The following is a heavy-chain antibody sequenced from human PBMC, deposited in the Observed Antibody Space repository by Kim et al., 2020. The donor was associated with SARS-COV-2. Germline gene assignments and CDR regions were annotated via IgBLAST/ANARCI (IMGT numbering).Heavy chain of an antibody. CDR2: IYYSGST. J-gene: IGHJ4*02. D-gene: IGHD2-15*01. CDR1: GGSISSSSYY. CDR3: ASLVVAATRDY. Sequence: SETLSLTCTVSGGSISSSSYYWGWIRQPPGKGLEWIGSIYYSGSTYYNPSLKSRVTISVDTSKNQFSLKLSSVTAADTAVYYCASLVVAATRDYWGQGTLVTVSS. V-gene: IGHV4-39*01.